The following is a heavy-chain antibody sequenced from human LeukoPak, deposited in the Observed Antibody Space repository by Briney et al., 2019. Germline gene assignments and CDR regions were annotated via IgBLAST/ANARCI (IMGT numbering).Heavy chain of an antibody. D-gene: IGHD3-22*01. V-gene: IGHV3-53*01. Sequence: PGGSLRLSCAASGFSVSTNYISWVRQAPGKGLEWVSIMYSSGSTYYADSVTGRFTMSRDDSKDTLFIQMNSLREDDTAVYYCARDLRDSSGYYGVDPWGQGTLVTVSS. CDR2: MYSSGST. J-gene: IGHJ5*02. CDR1: GFSVSTNY. CDR3: ARDLRDSSGYYGVDP.